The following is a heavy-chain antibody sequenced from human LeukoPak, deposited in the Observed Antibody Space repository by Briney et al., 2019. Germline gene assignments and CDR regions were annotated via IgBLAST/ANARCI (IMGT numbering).Heavy chain of an antibody. CDR3: ARAPYDILTGYRSAFDI. CDR2: IYTSGST. Sequence: TTSETLSLTCTVSGDSISNYYWSWIRQPAGKGLEWIGRIYTSGSTNYNPSLKSRVTMSVDTSKNQFSLKLSSVTAADTAVYYCARAPYDILTGYRSAFDIWGQGTMVTVSS. V-gene: IGHV4-4*07. D-gene: IGHD3-9*01. J-gene: IGHJ3*02. CDR1: GDSISNYY.